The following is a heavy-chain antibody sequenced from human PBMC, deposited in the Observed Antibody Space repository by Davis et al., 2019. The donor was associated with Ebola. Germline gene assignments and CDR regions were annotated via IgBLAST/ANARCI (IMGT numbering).Heavy chain of an antibody. CDR3: AKTSSLWDGGMDV. D-gene: IGHD3-10*01. V-gene: IGHV3-30*18. J-gene: IGHJ6*02. CDR1: GFTFSSYG. CDR2: ISYDGSNK. Sequence: GESLKISCAASGFTFSSYGMHWVRQAPGKGLEWVAVISYDGSNKYYADSVKGRFTISRDNSKNTLYLQMNSLRAEDTAVYYCAKTSSLWDGGMDVWGQGTTVTVSS.